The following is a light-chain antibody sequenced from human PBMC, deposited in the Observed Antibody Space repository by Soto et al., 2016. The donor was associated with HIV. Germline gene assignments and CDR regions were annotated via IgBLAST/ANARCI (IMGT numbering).Light chain of an antibody. CDR2: KAS. CDR1: QSISSW. CDR3: QQANSFPLT. J-gene: IGKJ4*01. V-gene: IGKV1-5*03. Sequence: DIQMTQSPSTLSASVGDRVTVTCRASQSISSWLAWYQQKPGTAPKLLIYKASSLESGVPSRFSGSGSGTEFTLTISSLQPEDFATYFCQQANSFPLTFGGGAKVEIK.